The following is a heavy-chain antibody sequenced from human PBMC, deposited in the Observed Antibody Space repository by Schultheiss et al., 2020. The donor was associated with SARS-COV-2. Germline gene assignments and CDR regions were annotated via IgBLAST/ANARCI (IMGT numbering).Heavy chain of an antibody. Sequence: GESLKISCAASGFTFSSYEMNWVRQAPGKGLEWVSYVSSSGGTTYYADFVKGRFTISRDNAKNSLFLQMNSLRAEDTAVYYCAKERLSGYPRTDAYDMWGQGTTVTVSS. CDR3: AKERLSGYPRTDAYDM. V-gene: IGHV3-48*03. CDR1: GFTFSSYE. D-gene: IGHD5-12*01. J-gene: IGHJ3*02. CDR2: VSSSGGTT.